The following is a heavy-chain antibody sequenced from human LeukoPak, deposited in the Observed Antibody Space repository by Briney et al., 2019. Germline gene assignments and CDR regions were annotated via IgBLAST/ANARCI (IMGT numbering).Heavy chain of an antibody. CDR2: ISWNSGTI. CDR3: AKDRSGELLLDYFDY. J-gene: IGHJ4*02. CDR1: GFTFHDYS. Sequence: FPRLSCAAPGFTFHDYSIHWGRQAPREGLELVSGISWNSGTIGYADSVKGRFTISRDNAKNSLYLQMNSLRAEDTALYYCAKDRSGELLLDYFDYWGQGTLVTVSS. V-gene: IGHV3-9*01. D-gene: IGHD3-10*01.